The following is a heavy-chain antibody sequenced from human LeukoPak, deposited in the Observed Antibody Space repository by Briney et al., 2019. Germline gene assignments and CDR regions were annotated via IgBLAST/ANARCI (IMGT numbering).Heavy chain of an antibody. J-gene: IGHJ5*02. CDR1: GGSISSHY. CDR2: IYYSGST. Sequence: SETLSLTCTVSGGSISSHYWSWIRQPPGKGLEWIGYIYYSGSTNYNPSLKSRVTISVDTSKNQFSLKLSSVTAADTAVYYCAGKYGDLNWFDPWGQGTLVTVSS. D-gene: IGHD2-21*02. CDR3: AGKYGDLNWFDP. V-gene: IGHV4-59*08.